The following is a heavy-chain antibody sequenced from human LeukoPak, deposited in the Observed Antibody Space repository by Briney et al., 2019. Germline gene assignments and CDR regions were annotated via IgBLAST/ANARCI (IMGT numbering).Heavy chain of an antibody. D-gene: IGHD6-19*01. Sequence: GESLKISCKGSGYSFTSSWIGWVRQMPGKGLEWMGIIFPADSDTRYSPSFQGQVTISADKSISTAYLQWSSLTASDTAIYYCATPEYSSGWSWGQGTLVTVSS. J-gene: IGHJ5*02. CDR1: GYSFTSSW. CDR2: IFPADSDT. V-gene: IGHV5-51*01. CDR3: ATPEYSSGWS.